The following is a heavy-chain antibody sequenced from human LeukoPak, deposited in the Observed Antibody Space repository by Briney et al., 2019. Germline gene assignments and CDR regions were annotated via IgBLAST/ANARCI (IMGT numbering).Heavy chain of an antibody. CDR1: GFTFSSYE. V-gene: IGHV3-23*01. CDR3: ARESYDILTGYSAFDY. J-gene: IGHJ4*02. CDR2: MSGSGGST. D-gene: IGHD3-9*01. Sequence: GGSLRLSCAASGFTFSSYEMSWVRQAPGKGLEWVSGMSGSGGSTYYADSVKGRFTISRDNSKNTLYLQMNSLRAEDTAVYYCARESYDILTGYSAFDYWGQGTLVTVSS.